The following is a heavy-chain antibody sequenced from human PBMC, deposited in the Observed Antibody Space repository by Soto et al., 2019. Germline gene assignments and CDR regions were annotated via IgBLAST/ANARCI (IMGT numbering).Heavy chain of an antibody. J-gene: IGHJ6*02. CDR2: INLDGSEK. V-gene: IGHV3-7*05. Sequence: EVQLVESGGGLVQPGGSLRLSCAASEFSFRTYWLSWVRQVPLKGLEWVANINLDGSEKNYVDSVKGRFTISRDNARNSLYLQMSSLRAEYTALYYCARDGRTSWYSYDYHGMDVWGQGTTVTVSS. CDR1: EFSFRTYW. D-gene: IGHD5-18*01. CDR3: ARDGRTSWYSYDYHGMDV.